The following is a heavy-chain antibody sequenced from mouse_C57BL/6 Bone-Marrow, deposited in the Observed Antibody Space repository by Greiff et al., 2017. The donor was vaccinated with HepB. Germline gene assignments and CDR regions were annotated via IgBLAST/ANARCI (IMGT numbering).Heavy chain of an antibody. D-gene: IGHD1-1*01. CDR2: ISSGGSYT. CDR1: GFTFSSYG. J-gene: IGHJ3*01. CDR3: ARRGYYGSSHCFAY. V-gene: IGHV5-6*01. Sequence: EVKLMESGGDLVKPGGSLKLSCAASGFTFSSYGMSWVRQTPDKRLEWVATISSGGSYTYYPDSVKGRFTISRDNAKNTLYLQMSSLKSEDTAMYYCARRGYYGSSHCFAYWGQGTLVTVSA.